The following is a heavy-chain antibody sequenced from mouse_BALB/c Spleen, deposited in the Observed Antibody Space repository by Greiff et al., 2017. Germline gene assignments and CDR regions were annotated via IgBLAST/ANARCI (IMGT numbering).Heavy chain of an antibody. CDR3: ARYYYGSYAMDY. V-gene: IGHV5-12-2*01. CDR2: ISNGGGST. CDR1: GFTFSSYT. Sequence: EVQLVESGGGLVQPGGSLKLSCAASGFTFSSYTMSWVRQTPEKRLEWVAYISNGGGSTYYPDTVKGRFTISRDNAKNTLYLQMSSLKSEDTAMYYCARYYYGSYAMDYWGQGTSVTVSS. D-gene: IGHD1-1*01. J-gene: IGHJ4*01.